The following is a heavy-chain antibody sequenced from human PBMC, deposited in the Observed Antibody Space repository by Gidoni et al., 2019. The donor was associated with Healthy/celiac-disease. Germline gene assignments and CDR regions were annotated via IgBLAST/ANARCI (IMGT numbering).Heavy chain of an antibody. V-gene: IGHV1-2*02. CDR1: GYTFTGYY. CDR3: ARELIPPYYYYGMDV. J-gene: IGHJ6*02. Sequence: QVQLVQSGADEKKPGASVKGSCKPSGYTFTGYYMHSVRQAHGQGPEWMGWINPKRGSQNYAQKFQGRVTMTRDTSISTAYMELSRLRSDDTAVYYCARELIPPYYYYGMDVWGQGTTVTVSS. D-gene: IGHD2-21*01. CDR2: INPKRGSQ.